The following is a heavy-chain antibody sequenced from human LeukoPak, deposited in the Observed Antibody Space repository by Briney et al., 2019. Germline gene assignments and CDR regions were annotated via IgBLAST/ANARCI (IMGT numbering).Heavy chain of an antibody. Sequence: GGSLRLSCAASGFTFSSYALTWVRQAPGQGLEWVSAIGGRGGITYYADSVKGRFTISRDNSKNTLYLQMNSLRAEDTAVYFCAKNYYESSGYYYVTYYYYMDVWGKGTTVTVSS. J-gene: IGHJ6*03. CDR1: GFTFSSYA. V-gene: IGHV3-23*01. D-gene: IGHD3-22*01. CDR2: IGGRGGIT. CDR3: AKNYYESSGYYYVTYYYYMDV.